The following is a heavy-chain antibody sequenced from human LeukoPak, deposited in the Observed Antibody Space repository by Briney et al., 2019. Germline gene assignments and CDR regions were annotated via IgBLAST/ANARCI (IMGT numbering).Heavy chain of an antibody. V-gene: IGHV4-31*03. CDR3: ARGTMTTVTYYFDY. D-gene: IGHD4-17*01. Sequence: SETLSLTCTVSSGSISSRGYYWNWIRQHPGKGLEWIGYIYNSGGTKYNPSLKSRVTISVDTSKNQFSLKLNSVTAADTAVYYCARGTMTTVTYYFDYWGQGTLVTVSS. J-gene: IGHJ4*02. CDR2: IYNSGGT. CDR1: SGSISSRGYY.